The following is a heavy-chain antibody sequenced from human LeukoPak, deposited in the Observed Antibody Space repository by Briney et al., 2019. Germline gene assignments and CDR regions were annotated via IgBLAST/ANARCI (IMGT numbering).Heavy chain of an antibody. J-gene: IGHJ4*02. V-gene: IGHV4-30-2*05. D-gene: IGHD6-6*01. CDR3: ARGSWSSSIDY. CDR2: IYYSGST. Sequence: PSETLSLTCAVSGGSISSGGYSWSWIRQPPGKGLEYIGYIYYSGSTYYNPSLKSRITISVDTSKNQFSLKLSSVTAADTAVYYCARGSWSSSIDYWGQGTLVTVSS. CDR1: GGSISSGGYS.